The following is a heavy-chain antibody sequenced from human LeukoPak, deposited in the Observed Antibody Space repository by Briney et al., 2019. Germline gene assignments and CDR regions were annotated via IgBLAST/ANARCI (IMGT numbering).Heavy chain of an antibody. V-gene: IGHV3-30-3*01. Sequence: PGGSLRLSCAASGFTFSSYAMHWVRQAPGKGLEWVAVISYDGSNKYYADSVKGRFTISRDNSKNTLYLQMNSLRAEDTAVYYCAKDHGSGSYSPFDYWGQGTLVTVSS. CDR2: ISYDGSNK. CDR1: GFTFSSYA. CDR3: AKDHGSGSYSPFDY. J-gene: IGHJ4*02. D-gene: IGHD1-26*01.